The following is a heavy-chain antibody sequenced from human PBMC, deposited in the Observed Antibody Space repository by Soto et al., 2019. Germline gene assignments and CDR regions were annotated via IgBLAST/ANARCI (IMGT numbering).Heavy chain of an antibody. CDR1: GGTFSSYA. V-gene: IGHV1-69*01. CDR2: IIPIFGTA. Sequence: QVQLVQSGAEVKKPGSSVKVSCKASGGTFSSYAISWVRQAPGQGLEWLGGIIPIFGTANYAQKFQGRVTITADESTSTAHMELSSLRSEDTAVYYCASGWELAAGYYYGMDVWGQGTTVTVSS. D-gene: IGHD1-26*01. J-gene: IGHJ6*02. CDR3: ASGWELAAGYYYGMDV.